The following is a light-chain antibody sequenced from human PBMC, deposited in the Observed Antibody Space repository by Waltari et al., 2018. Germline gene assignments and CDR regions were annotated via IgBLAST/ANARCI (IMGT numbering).Light chain of an antibody. CDR1: QSVSSSY. CDR3: HQYGSSRWT. J-gene: IGKJ1*01. Sequence: EIVLTPSPGTLSLSPGARATLSCRASQSVSSSYLAWYRQKPGQAPRLLIYGVSNRATGIPDRFSGSGSGTDFTLTISRLEPEDFAVYYCHQYGSSRWTFGQGTKVEIK. V-gene: IGKV3-20*01. CDR2: GVS.